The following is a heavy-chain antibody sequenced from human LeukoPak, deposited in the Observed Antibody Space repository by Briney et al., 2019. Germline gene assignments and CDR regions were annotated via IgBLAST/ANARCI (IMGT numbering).Heavy chain of an antibody. V-gene: IGHV3-23*01. J-gene: IGHJ4*02. CDR3: AKQSYARSLGE. CDR2: TNSGGTTT. CDR1: GFPFSDFS. D-gene: IGHD3-10*02. Sequence: GGSLRLSCATSGFPFSDFSMTWVRQAPGKGLEWISTTNSGGTTTYYAESVKGRFTISRDNFKNALYLQMSSLRVEDTAIYYCAKQSYARSLGEGGPGTLVTVSS.